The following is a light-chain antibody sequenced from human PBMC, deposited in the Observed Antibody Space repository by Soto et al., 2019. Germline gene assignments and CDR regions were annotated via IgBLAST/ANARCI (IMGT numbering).Light chain of an antibody. J-gene: IGLJ3*02. CDR2: LEGSGSY. Sequence: QAVLTQSSSASASLGSSAKLTCTLSSGHSSYIIAWHQQQPGKAPRYLMKLEGSGSYNKGSGVPDRFSGSSSGADRYLTISNLQVEDEADYYCETWDSNTHTVFGGGTKLTVL. CDR1: SGHSSYI. CDR3: ETWDSNTHTV. V-gene: IGLV4-60*02.